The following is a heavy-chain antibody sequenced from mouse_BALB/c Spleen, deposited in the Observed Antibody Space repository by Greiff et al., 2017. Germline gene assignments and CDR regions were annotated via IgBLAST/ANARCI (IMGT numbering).Heavy chain of an antibody. CDR3: ASSYYYGSSLYYFDY. V-gene: IGHV14-1*02. Sequence: DVKLQESGAELVRPGALVKLSCKASGFNIKDYYMHWVKQRPEQGLEWIGWIDPENGNTIYDPKFQGKASITADTSSNTAYLQLSSLTSEDTAVYYCASSYYYGSSLYYFDYWGQGTTLTVSS. D-gene: IGHD1-1*01. CDR2: IDPENGNT. CDR1: GFNIKDYY. J-gene: IGHJ2*01.